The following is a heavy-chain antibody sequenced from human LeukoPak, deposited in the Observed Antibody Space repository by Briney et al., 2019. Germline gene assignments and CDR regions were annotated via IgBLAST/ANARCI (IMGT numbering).Heavy chain of an antibody. D-gene: IGHD6-19*01. CDR3: AKQFFAVAGINDY. J-gene: IGHJ4*02. V-gene: IGHV3-53*05. Sequence: GGSLRLSCAASGFTVSSNYMSWVRQAPGKGLEWVSVIYSGGSTYYADSVKGRFTISRDNSKNTLYLQMNSLRAEDTAVYYCAKQFFAVAGINDYWGQGTLVTVSS. CDR1: GFTVSSNY. CDR2: IYSGGST.